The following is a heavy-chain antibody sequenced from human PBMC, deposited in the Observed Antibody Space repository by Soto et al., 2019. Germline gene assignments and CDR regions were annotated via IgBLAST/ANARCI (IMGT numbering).Heavy chain of an antibody. CDR2: IYPGDSDT. Sequence: GESLKISCKGSGYRFTSYWIGWVSQMPGKGLEWMGIIYPGDSDTRYSPSFQGQVTISADKTISTSYLQWSSMKASDTAMYYCARLNCPVVTRVYYASGSYYFDYWGQGTLVTVSS. V-gene: IGHV5-51*01. CDR1: GYRFTSYW. CDR3: ARLNCPVVTRVYYASGSYYFDY. J-gene: IGHJ4*02. D-gene: IGHD3-10*01.